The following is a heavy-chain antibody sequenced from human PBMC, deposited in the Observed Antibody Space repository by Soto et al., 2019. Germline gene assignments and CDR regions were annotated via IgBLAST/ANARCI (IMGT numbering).Heavy chain of an antibody. CDR1: GFNVSNNY. V-gene: IGHV3-53*02. D-gene: IGHD6-19*01. CDR2: IYSGGGA. CDR3: ASVVAGIHY. J-gene: IGHJ4*01. Sequence: EVQLVESGGGLIQPGGSLRLSCAASGFNVSNNYMSWVRQAPGKGLEWVSLIYSGGGAYYADSVQGRFTISRDNSKNTLYFQMNSLRADDTAVYYCASVVAGIHYWGHATLVTVSS.